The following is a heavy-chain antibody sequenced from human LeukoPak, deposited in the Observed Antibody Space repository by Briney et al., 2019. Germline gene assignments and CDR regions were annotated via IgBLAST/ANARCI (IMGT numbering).Heavy chain of an antibody. V-gene: IGHV1-8*01. CDR2: MNPNSGNT. Sequence: ASVKVSCKASGYTFTGYDIKWVRQATGQGLEWMGWMNPNSGNTGYAQKFQGRVTMTRNTSISTAYMELSSLRSEDTAVYYCARGNYCSGGSCYLDPGEFDYWGQGTLVTVSS. CDR3: ARGNYCSGGSCYLDPGEFDY. D-gene: IGHD2-15*01. J-gene: IGHJ4*02. CDR1: GYTFTGYD.